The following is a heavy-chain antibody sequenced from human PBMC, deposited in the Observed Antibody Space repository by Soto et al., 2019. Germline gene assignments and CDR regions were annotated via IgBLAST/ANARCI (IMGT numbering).Heavy chain of an antibody. V-gene: IGHV3-7*01. Sequence: GGSLRLSCAASGFTFSSYWMSWVRQAPGKGLEWVANIKQDGSEKYYVDSVKGRFTISRDNAKNSLYLQMNSLRAEDTAVYYCARDDIVLMVYAASFDYWGQGTLVTVSS. CDR3: ARDDIVLMVYAASFDY. CDR1: GFTFSSYW. CDR2: IKQDGSEK. J-gene: IGHJ4*02. D-gene: IGHD2-8*01.